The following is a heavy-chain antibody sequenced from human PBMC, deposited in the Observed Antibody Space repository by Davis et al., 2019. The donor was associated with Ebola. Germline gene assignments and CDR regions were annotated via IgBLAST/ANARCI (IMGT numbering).Heavy chain of an antibody. V-gene: IGHV4-39*01. J-gene: IGHJ4*02. CDR1: GGSISSSSYY. Sequence: SETLSLTCTVSGGSISSSSYYWGWIRQPPGKGLEWIGSIYYSGSTYYNPSLKSRVTISVDTSKNQFSLKLSSVTAADTAVYYCARESIAAQRLGYWGQGTLVTVSS. CDR3: ARESIAAQRLGY. CDR2: IYYSGST. D-gene: IGHD6-6*01.